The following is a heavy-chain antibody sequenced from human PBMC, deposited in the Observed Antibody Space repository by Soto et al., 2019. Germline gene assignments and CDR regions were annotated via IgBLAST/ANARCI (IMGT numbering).Heavy chain of an antibody. V-gene: IGHV6-1*01. D-gene: IGHD1-7*01. CDR3: AGTTSHQWYYMDV. CDR2: TYYRSRWYN. CDR1: GDSVSSNSAA. J-gene: IGHJ6*03. Sequence: SQTLSLTCAISGDSVSSNSAAWNWIRLSPSRGLEWLARTYYRSRWYNDYAVSVRSRITVNPDTSKNQFSLQLTSLTPEDTAVYYCAGTTSHQWYYMDVWGKGTTVTVSS.